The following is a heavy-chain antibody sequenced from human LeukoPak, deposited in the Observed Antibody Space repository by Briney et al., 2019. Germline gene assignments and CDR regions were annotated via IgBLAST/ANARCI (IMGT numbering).Heavy chain of an antibody. CDR1: GGSISSYY. D-gene: IGHD6-19*01. J-gene: IGHJ1*01. CDR2: IYYSGST. CDR3: ARGGWYPESFQH. V-gene: IGHV4-59*01. Sequence: SETLSLTCTVSGGSISSYYWNWIRQPPGKGLEWIGYIYYSGSTNYNPSLKSRVTISVDTSKNQFSLKLSSVTAADTAVYYCARGGWYPESFQHWGQGALVTVSS.